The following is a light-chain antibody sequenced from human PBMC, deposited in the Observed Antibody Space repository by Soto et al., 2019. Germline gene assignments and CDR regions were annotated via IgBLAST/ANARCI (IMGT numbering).Light chain of an antibody. Sequence: QSALTQPASVSGSPVQSITMSCTGASSDVGNYNYVSWYQQHPGKAPKLIIYDVSNRPSGVSNRFSGSKSGNTASLTISGLQAEDEADYYCSSYTSSTTLYVFGTGTKVTVL. CDR1: SSDVGNYNY. CDR3: SSYTSSTTLYV. CDR2: DVS. V-gene: IGLV2-14*03. J-gene: IGLJ1*01.